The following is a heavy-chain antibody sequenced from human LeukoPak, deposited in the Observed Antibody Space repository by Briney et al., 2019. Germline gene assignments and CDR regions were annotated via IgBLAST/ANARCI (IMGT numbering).Heavy chain of an antibody. CDR1: GDSMTSGSYY. CDR2: VYTRGSA. J-gene: IGHJ4*02. Sequence: PSQTLSLTCTVSGDSMTSGSYYWSWIRQPGGKGLEWIGRVYTRGSATYNPSLKSRVTLSVDTSNNQVSLRLTSVPAADTAVYYCARDNSGSFPPIFDHWGQGFQVTVSS. V-gene: IGHV4-61*02. CDR3: ARDNSGSFPPIFDH. D-gene: IGHD1-26*01.